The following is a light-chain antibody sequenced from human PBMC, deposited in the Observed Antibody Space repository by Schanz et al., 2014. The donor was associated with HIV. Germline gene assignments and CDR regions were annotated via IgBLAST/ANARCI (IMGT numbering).Light chain of an antibody. Sequence: QAVVTQEPSVTVSPGGTVTLTCGSSTGAVTSGHYAYWFQQKPGQAPRTLIHDTNNRHSWTPARFSASLVGGKAALTLSGAQPEDEADYYCLLSYSAARQVVFGGGTKLTVL. CDR1: TGAVTSGHY. CDR3: LLSYSAARQVV. CDR2: DTN. V-gene: IGLV7-46*01. J-gene: IGLJ2*01.